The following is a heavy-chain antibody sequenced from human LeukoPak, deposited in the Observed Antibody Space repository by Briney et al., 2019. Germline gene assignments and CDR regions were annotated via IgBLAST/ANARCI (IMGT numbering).Heavy chain of an antibody. V-gene: IGHV3-20*04. D-gene: IGHD3-10*01. Sequence: GGSLRLSCAASGFTFDDYGMSWVRQAPGKGLEWVSGINWNGCSTGYADSVKGRFTISRDNAKNSLYLQMNSLRAEDTALYYCARYYYGSGSRAFDYWGQGTLVTVSS. CDR2: INWNGCST. CDR3: ARYYYGSGSRAFDY. J-gene: IGHJ4*02. CDR1: GFTFDDYG.